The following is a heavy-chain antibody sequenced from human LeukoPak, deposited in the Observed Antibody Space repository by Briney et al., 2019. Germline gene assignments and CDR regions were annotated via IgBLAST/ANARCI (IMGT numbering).Heavy chain of an antibody. J-gene: IGHJ6*03. D-gene: IGHD2/OR15-2a*01. Sequence: ASVKVSCKASGYTFTSYDINWVRQATGQGLEWMGWMNPNSGNTGYAQKFQGRVTITRNTSISTAYMELSSLRSEDTAVYYCARVGLSDDAYYYYYMDVWGKGTTVTVSS. V-gene: IGHV1-8*03. CDR2: MNPNSGNT. CDR3: ARVGLSDDAYYYYYMDV. CDR1: GYTFTSYD.